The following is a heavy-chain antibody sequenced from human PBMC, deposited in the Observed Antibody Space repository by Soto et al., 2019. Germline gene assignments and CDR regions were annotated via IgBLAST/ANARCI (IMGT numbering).Heavy chain of an antibody. J-gene: IGHJ3*02. V-gene: IGHV4-59*01. Sequence: SVTLSLTCTVSGGYISSYYLSWIRQPPGKGLEWIGYIYYSGSTNYNPSLKSRVTISVDTSKNQFSLKLSSVTAADTAVYYCAVLPFGNDAFDIWGQGTMVTVSS. CDR1: GGYISSYY. D-gene: IGHD3-10*01. CDR2: IYYSGST. CDR3: AVLPFGNDAFDI.